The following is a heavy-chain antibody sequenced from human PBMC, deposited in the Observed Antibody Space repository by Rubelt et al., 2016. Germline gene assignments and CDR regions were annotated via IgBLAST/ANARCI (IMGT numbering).Heavy chain of an antibody. CDR3: ARARFAYDSGASPDS. J-gene: IGHJ4*02. V-gene: IGHV4-39*07. Sequence: QLQLQESGPGLVKPSETLSLTCTVSGGSISSENFYWDWIRQPPGKGLEWIGSINYSGSTCYNPSLKSRVTISVDTSKNQFSLKLSSVSAADTAVYYCARARFAYDSGASPDSWGQGTLVTVSS. CDR1: GGSISSENFY. CDR2: INYSGST. D-gene: IGHD3-22*01.